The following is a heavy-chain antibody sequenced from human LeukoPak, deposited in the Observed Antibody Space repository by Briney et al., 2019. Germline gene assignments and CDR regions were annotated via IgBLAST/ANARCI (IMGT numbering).Heavy chain of an antibody. CDR1: GFTFDTYP. Sequence: GGSLRLSCAASGFTFDTYPMHWVRQAPGKGLEWVSAISGSGGSTYYADSVKGRFTISRDNSKNTLYLQMNSLRAEDTAVYYCAKGNGKSFDYWGQGTLVTVSS. V-gene: IGHV3-23*01. CDR3: AKGNGKSFDY. J-gene: IGHJ4*02. D-gene: IGHD1-26*01. CDR2: ISGSGGST.